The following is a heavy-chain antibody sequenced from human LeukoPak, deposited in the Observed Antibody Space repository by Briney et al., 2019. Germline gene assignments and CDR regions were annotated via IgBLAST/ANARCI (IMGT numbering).Heavy chain of an antibody. D-gene: IGHD3-22*01. J-gene: IGHJ4*02. CDR3: ARSYYDSRAPNYFDY. CDR2: INPSGGST. V-gene: IGHV1-46*01. Sequence: ASVKVSCKASGYTFTSYYMHWVRQAPGQGLEWMGIINPSGGSTSYAQKFQGRATMTRDTSTSTVYMELSSLRSEDTAVYYCARSYYDSRAPNYFDYWGQGTLVTVSS. CDR1: GYTFTSYY.